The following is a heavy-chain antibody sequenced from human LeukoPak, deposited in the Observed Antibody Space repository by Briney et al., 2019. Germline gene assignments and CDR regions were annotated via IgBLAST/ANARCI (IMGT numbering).Heavy chain of an antibody. V-gene: IGHV3-21*01. CDR3: VRSAPFYGDAYAEYFQH. J-gene: IGHJ1*01. CDR2: ISSSSSYI. CDR1: GFTFSSYS. Sequence: PGGSLRLSCAASGFTFSSYSMNWVRQAPGKGLEWVSSISSSSSYIYYADSVKGRFTISRDNAKNSLYLQMNSLRAEDTAVYYCVRSAPFYGDAYAEYFQHWGQGTLVTVSS. D-gene: IGHD4-17*01.